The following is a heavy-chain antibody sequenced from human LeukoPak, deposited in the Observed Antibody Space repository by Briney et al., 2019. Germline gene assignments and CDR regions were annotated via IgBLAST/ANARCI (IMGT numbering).Heavy chain of an antibody. V-gene: IGHV3-15*01. CDR3: AADIPSAIYPIDF. J-gene: IGHJ4*02. CDR1: GFTFSSAR. D-gene: IGHD2-21*01. CDR2: IKSKADGETT. Sequence: PGGSLRLSCTASGFTFSSARMSWVRQAPGKGLEWVGLIKSKADGETTHYAAPVKDRFTLSRDDSIRTLYLQMNNLKTEDTAVYYCAADIPSAIYPIDFWGQGALVTVST.